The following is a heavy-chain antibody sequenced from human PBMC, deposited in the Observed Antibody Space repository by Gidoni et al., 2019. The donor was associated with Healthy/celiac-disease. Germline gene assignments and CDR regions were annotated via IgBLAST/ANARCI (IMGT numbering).Heavy chain of an antibody. CDR1: GFTFSSYG. Sequence: QVQLVESGGGVVQPGRSLRLSCAASGFTFSSYGMHWVRQAPGKGLEWVAVISYDGSNKYYADSVKGRFTISRDNSKNTLYLQMNSLRAEDTAVYYCARDILAVTTVSVMYYYGMDVWGQGTTVTVSS. V-gene: IGHV3-30*03. J-gene: IGHJ6*02. D-gene: IGHD4-4*01. CDR3: ARDILAVTTVSVMYYYGMDV. CDR2: ISYDGSNK.